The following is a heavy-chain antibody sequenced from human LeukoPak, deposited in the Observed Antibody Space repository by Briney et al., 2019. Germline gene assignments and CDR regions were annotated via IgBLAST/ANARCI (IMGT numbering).Heavy chain of an antibody. Sequence: SSETLSLTCAVYGGSFSGYYWSWIRQPPGKGLEWIGEINHSGNTNYNPSLKSRVIILVDTSKNQFSLKLNSVTAADTAVYYCASPIYGDYTENGFDIWGQGTMVTVSS. CDR2: INHSGNT. D-gene: IGHD4-17*01. CDR1: GGSFSGYY. CDR3: ASPIYGDYTENGFDI. J-gene: IGHJ3*02. V-gene: IGHV4-34*01.